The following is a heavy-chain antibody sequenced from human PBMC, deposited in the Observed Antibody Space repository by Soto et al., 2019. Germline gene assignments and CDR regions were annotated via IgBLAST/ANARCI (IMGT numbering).Heavy chain of an antibody. CDR1: GFTFSSYA. Sequence: GSLRLSCAASGFTFSSYAMSWVRQAPGKGLEWVSAISGSGGSTYYADSVKGRFTISRDNSKNTLYLQMNSLRAEDTAVYYCAKWVQLWSKLQLNYYYYGMDVWGQGTTVTVSS. J-gene: IGHJ6*02. CDR2: ISGSGGST. CDR3: AKWVQLWSKLQLNYYYYGMDV. D-gene: IGHD5-18*01. V-gene: IGHV3-23*01.